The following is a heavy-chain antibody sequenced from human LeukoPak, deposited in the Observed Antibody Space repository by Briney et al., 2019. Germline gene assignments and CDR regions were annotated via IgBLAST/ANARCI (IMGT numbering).Heavy chain of an antibody. J-gene: IGHJ4*02. CDR1: GFTFSSYG. D-gene: IGHD5-24*01. V-gene: IGHV3-48*01. CDR3: ARELAPGTATIGTAV. CDR2: VSPTSTII. Sequence: GGSLRLSCAASGFTFSSYGMNWVRQAPGRGLEWVSYVSPTSTIITYLDSVKGRFTISRDNAKNSLYLQLNSLRAEDTAVYYCARELAPGTATIGTAVWDQGTLVTVSS.